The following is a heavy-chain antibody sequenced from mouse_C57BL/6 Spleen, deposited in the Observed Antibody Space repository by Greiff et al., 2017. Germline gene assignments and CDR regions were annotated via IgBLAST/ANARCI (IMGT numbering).Heavy chain of an antibody. V-gene: IGHV1-15*01. CDR2: IDPGTGGT. CDR1: GYTFTGYE. J-gene: IGHJ2*01. CDR3: TRSPDGYYDY. D-gene: IGHD2-3*01. Sequence: VQLQQSGAELVRPGASVTLSCKASGYTFTGYEMPWVKQTPVHGLEWIGAIDPGTGGTAYNQKFKGKAILTADKSSSTAYMELRSLTSEDSAVYYCTRSPDGYYDYWGQGTTVTVSS.